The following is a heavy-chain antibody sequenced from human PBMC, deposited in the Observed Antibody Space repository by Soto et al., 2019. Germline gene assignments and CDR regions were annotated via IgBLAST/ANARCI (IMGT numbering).Heavy chain of an antibody. CDR3: ARGHSTNDGYYFDY. J-gene: IGHJ4*02. V-gene: IGHV1-8*01. D-gene: IGHD2-8*01. CDR2: MNPNSGNT. CDR1: GYTFTSYD. Sequence: QVQLVQSGAEVKKPGASVKVSCKASGYTFTSYDINWVRQATGQGLEWMGWMNPNSGNTGYAQKFQGRVTMTRNTSIRTAYMELSSLRSEDTAVYYCARGHSTNDGYYFDYWGQGTLVTVSS.